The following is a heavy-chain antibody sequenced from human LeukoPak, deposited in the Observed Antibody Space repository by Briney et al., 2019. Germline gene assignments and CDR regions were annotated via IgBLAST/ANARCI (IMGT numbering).Heavy chain of an antibody. J-gene: IGHJ4*02. CDR2: ISGSGGST. V-gene: IGHV3-23*01. D-gene: IGHD3-10*01. CDR3: ARDEGSGSYLDY. CDR1: GFTFSSYS. Sequence: GGSLRLSCAASGFTFSSYSMNWVRQAPGKGLEWVSAISGSGGSTYYADSVKGRFTISRDNSKNTLFLQMSSLRAEDTAVFYCARDEGSGSYLDYWGQGTLVAVSS.